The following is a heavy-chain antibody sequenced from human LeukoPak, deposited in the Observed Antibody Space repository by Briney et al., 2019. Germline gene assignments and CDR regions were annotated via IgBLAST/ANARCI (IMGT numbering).Heavy chain of an antibody. D-gene: IGHD3-9*01. CDR3: ARNGYYDILTGYHFDY. CDR2: IYYSGST. V-gene: IGHV4-39*01. J-gene: IGHJ4*02. Sequence: SETLPLTCTVSGGSISSSSYYWGWIRQPPGKGLEWIGSIYYSGSTYYNPSLKSRVTISVDTSKNQFSLKLSSVTAADTAVYYCARNGYYDILTGYHFDYWGQGTLVTVSS. CDR1: GGSISSSSYY.